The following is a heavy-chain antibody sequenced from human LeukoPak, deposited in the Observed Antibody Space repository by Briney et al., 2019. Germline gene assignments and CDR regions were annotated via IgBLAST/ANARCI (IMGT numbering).Heavy chain of an antibody. CDR3: TTDQQVGYFDN. CDR2: IWYDGSNK. CDR1: GFTFSNYG. Sequence: GESLKISCPVSGFTFSNYGMHWVRQAPGKGLEWVTVIWYDGSNKYYADSVKGRFTISRDDSKNTLYLQMDSLRAEDTAMYYCTTDQQVGYFDNWGQGTLVTVSS. J-gene: IGHJ4*02. V-gene: IGHV3-33*01. D-gene: IGHD6-13*01.